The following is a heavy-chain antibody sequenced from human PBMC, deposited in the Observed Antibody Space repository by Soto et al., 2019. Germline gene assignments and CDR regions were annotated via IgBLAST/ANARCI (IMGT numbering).Heavy chain of an antibody. D-gene: IGHD2-15*01. Sequence: ASVKVSCKASGYTFTSYGISWVRQAPGQGLEWMGWISAYNGNTNYAQKLQGRVTMTTDTSTSTAYMELRSLRSDDTAVYYCAREEYNSGYCSSGSCYSWFDPWGQGTLVTVSS. V-gene: IGHV1-18*01. CDR2: ISAYNGNT. CDR1: GYTFTSYG. CDR3: AREEYNSGYCSSGSCYSWFDP. J-gene: IGHJ5*02.